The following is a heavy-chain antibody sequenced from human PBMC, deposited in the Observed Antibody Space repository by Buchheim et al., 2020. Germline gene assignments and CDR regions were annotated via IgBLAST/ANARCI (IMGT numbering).Heavy chain of an antibody. J-gene: IGHJ5*02. CDR2: IYYSGST. CDR1: GGSISSYY. V-gene: IGHV4-59*01. D-gene: IGHD6-13*01. CDR3: ARGYSSSWYASVINWFDP. Sequence: QVQLQESGPGLVKPSETLSLTCTVSGGSISSYYWSWIRQPPGKGLEWIGYIYYSGSTNYNPSLKSRVTISVDTSKNQFSLKLSSVTAADTAVYYCARGYSSSWYASVINWFDPRGQGTL.